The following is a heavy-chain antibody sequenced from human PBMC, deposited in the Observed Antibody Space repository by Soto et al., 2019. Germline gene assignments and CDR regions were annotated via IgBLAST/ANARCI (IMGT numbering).Heavy chain of an antibody. Sequence: GGYLRLSCAASGFFFEMYWMPWVRQTPGKGPEWVSRISDDVARTDYADSVKGRFTISRDNAKNSLYLKMNSLRDEDTAVYYCTRGTRPSSVGTAAFWG. CDR2: ISDDVART. CDR1: GFFFEMYW. V-gene: IGHV3-74*01. D-gene: IGHD6-13*01. J-gene: IGHJ6*03. CDR3: TRGTRPSSVGTAAF.